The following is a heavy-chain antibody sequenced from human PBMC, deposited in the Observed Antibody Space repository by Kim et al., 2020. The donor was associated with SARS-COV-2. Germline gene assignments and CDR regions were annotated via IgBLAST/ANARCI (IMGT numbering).Heavy chain of an antibody. CDR3: AKMVVMGDYNYYYYYARDA. V-gene: IGHV3-23*01. D-gene: IGHD3-22*01. CDR2: IRGGGVNK. Sequence: WGSLRLSCVASGFSFDIYAMSWVRQAPGKGLEWVSVIRGGGVNKFYADSVRGRFTISRDNSKNTLYLQMNSLRDEDTALYYCAKMVVMGDYNYYYYYARDAWGAGTPVTLSS. CDR1: GFSFDIYA. J-gene: IGHJ6*04.